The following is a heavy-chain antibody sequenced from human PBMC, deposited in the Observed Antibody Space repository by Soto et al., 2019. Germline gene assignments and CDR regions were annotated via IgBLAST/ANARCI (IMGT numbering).Heavy chain of an antibody. Sequence: QVQLVESGGGVVQPGRSLRLSCAASGFTFSSYAMHWVRQAPGKGLEWVAVISYDGSNKYYADSVKGRFTISRDNSKNTLYLQMNSLRAEDTAVYYCARDHKATNHLDYWGQGTLVTVSS. CDR1: GFTFSSYA. CDR3: ARDHKATNHLDY. J-gene: IGHJ4*02. CDR2: ISYDGSNK. D-gene: IGHD5-12*01. V-gene: IGHV3-30-3*01.